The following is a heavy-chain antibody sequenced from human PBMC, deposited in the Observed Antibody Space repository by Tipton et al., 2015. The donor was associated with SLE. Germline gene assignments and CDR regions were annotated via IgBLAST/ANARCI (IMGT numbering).Heavy chain of an antibody. V-gene: IGHV4-59*01. D-gene: IGHD6-19*01. J-gene: IGHJ4*02. CDR2: ISYSEHT. CDR1: GASISSYS. CDR3: ARVGLQWLIRYYFDY. Sequence: LRLSCAVSGASISSYSWSWVRQPPGKGLEWIGSISYSEHTDYNPSLKGRVTISVDTSKNRFSLKLTSVTAADTAVYYCARVGLQWLIRYYFDYWGQGALVTVSS.